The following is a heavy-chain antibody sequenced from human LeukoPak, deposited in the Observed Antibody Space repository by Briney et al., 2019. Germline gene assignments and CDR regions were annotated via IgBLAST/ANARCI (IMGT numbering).Heavy chain of an antibody. V-gene: IGHV4-59*01. CDR2: IYYSGNT. Sequence: SETLSLTCTVSGGSISSYYWSWIRQPPGKGLAWIGYIYYSGNTNYNSSLESRVTISVDTSKNQFSLRLNSVTAADTAVYYCVRGRAWFDPWGQGTLVTVSS. J-gene: IGHJ5*02. CDR3: VRGRAWFDP. CDR1: GGSISSYY. D-gene: IGHD3-10*01.